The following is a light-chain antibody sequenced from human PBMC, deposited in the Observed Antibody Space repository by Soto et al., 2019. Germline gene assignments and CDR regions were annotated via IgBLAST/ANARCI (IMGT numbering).Light chain of an antibody. CDR1: SSDIGDTHY. J-gene: IGLJ1*01. CDR2: EVS. V-gene: IGLV2-8*01. Sequence: HSVLTQPPSASGSPGQSVTVSCTGTSSDIGDTHYVSWYQQHPGKAPKLMVYEVSKRPSGVPDRFSGSKSGNTASLTVSGLLAEDEGDSYCSSYAGRDTVVFGSGTKVTVL. CDR3: SSYAGRDTVV.